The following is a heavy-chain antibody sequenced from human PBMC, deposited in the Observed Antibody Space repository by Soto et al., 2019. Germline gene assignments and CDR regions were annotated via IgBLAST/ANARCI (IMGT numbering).Heavy chain of an antibody. CDR2: SSGRGGST. J-gene: IGHJ3*02. Sequence: EVQLLESGGGLVQPGGSLRLSCAASGFTFSSYAMSWVRQAPGKGLEWVSASSGRGGSTYYADSVKGRFTISRDNSKNTLYLQMNRLRAEDTAVYYCAKVGSSSWYPDDAFDIWGQGTMVTVSS. CDR3: AKVGSSSWYPDDAFDI. V-gene: IGHV3-23*01. CDR1: GFTFSSYA. D-gene: IGHD6-13*01.